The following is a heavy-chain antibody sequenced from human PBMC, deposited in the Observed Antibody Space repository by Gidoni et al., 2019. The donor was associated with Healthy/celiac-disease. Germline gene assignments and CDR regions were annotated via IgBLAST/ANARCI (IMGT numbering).Heavy chain of an antibody. V-gene: IGHV3-73*02. J-gene: IGHJ4*02. CDR3: TTVVSSIQC. D-gene: IGHD2-21*01. CDR2: IRSEDNSYAT. Sequence: EVKLVESGGGLAPTGGSLKLSCAFFGVTFSVSAMRWARQASGKGLEWVGRIRSEDNSYATAYAASVKGRFTISRDDSRNTSYLQMNSLKTEDTAVYYCTTVVSSIQCWGQGPLVTVSS. CDR1: GVTFSVSA.